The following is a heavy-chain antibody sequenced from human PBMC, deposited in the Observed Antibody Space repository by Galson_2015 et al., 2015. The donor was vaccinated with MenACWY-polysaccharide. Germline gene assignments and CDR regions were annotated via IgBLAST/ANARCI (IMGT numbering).Heavy chain of an antibody. D-gene: IGHD6-19*01. Sequence: SLRLSCAASGFTFSTYAMHWVRQAPGKGLEWVAVISYDGSNKYYADSVKGRFTVSRDDSKNTLYLQMNSLRAEDTAVYYCAKDHGSGWSLDYWGQGTLVTVSS. V-gene: IGHV3-30-3*01. J-gene: IGHJ4*02. CDR3: AKDHGSGWSLDY. CDR2: ISYDGSNK. CDR1: GFTFSTYA.